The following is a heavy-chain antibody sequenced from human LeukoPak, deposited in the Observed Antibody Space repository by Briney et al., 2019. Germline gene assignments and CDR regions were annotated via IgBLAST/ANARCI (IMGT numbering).Heavy chain of an antibody. V-gene: IGHV4-34*01. Sequence: PSETLSLTCAVYGGSFSDYYWSWLRQPPEKGLEWIGEINHSGSTNYNPSLKSRVTISVDTSKNQFSLKLTSVTAADTAVYYCARGPLLDYDGGGYYYFDYWGQGTLATVSS. D-gene: IGHD3-22*01. J-gene: IGHJ4*02. CDR1: GGSFSDYY. CDR2: INHSGST. CDR3: ARGPLLDYDGGGYYYFDY.